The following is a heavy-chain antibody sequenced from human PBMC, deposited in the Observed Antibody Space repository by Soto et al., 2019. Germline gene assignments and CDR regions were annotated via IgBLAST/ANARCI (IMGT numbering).Heavy chain of an antibody. J-gene: IGHJ4*02. CDR3: AREEDYDLLTGYTGGPDY. Sequence: ETLSRTCVVYGGSFSGSYWGWIRQPPGKGLEWIGEINHSGSTNYNPSLKSRVTISVDTSKNQFSLKLSSVTAADTAVYYCAREEDYDLLTGYTGGPDYWGQ. D-gene: IGHD3-9*01. CDR1: GGSFSGSY. CDR2: INHSGST. V-gene: IGHV4-34*01.